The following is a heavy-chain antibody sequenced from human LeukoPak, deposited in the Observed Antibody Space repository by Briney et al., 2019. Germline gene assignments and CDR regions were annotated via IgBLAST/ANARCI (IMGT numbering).Heavy chain of an antibody. V-gene: IGHV3-23*01. CDR3: AKGRSTSTSWIWTGSDY. Sequence: GGSLRLSCAASGFTFSSYAMNWVRQAPGKGLEWVSAISGSGGSTYYADSVKGRFTISRDNSKNTLYLQMNSLRAEDTAVYYCAKGRSTSTSWIWTGSDYWGQGTLVTVSS. CDR1: GFTFSSYA. CDR2: ISGSGGST. J-gene: IGHJ4*02. D-gene: IGHD2-2*01.